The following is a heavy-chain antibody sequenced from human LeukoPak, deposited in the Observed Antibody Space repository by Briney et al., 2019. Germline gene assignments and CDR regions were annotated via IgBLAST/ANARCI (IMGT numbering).Heavy chain of an antibody. V-gene: IGHV4-39*01. CDR3: ARSGSYYNDY. CDR2: IYYSGST. CDR1: GGSISSYY. Sequence: PSETLSLTCTVSGGSISSYYWSWIRQPPGKGLEWIGSIYYSGSTYYSPSLKSRVTISVDTSKNQFSLKLSSVTAADTAVYYCARSGSYYNDYWGQGTLVTVSS. D-gene: IGHD1-26*01. J-gene: IGHJ4*02.